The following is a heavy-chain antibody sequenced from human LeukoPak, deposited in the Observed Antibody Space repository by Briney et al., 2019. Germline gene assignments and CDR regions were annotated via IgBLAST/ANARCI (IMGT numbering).Heavy chain of an antibody. J-gene: IGHJ6*02. Sequence: SETPSLTCTVSGGSISSHYWSWIRQPPGKGLEWIGYIYYSGSTNYNPSLKSRVTMSVDTSKNQFSLKLSSVTAADTAVYYCARDGRNYYDSSGPYYYYYGMDVWGQGTTVTVSS. D-gene: IGHD3-22*01. CDR1: GGSISSHY. V-gene: IGHV4-59*11. CDR3: ARDGRNYYDSSGPYYYYYGMDV. CDR2: IYYSGST.